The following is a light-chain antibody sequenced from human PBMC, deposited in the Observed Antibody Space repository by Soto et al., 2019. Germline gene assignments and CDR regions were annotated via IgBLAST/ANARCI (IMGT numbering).Light chain of an antibody. CDR2: GAS. CDR1: QSINNN. CDR3: QQYNDWPLT. Sequence: EIVMTQSPATLSVSPGERATLSCRASQSINNNLAWYQQNRGQGPRLLIYGASSRATGTPDRFSGSGSGTGFTLTISSLQSEDFAIYYCQQYNDWPLTFGGGTKVEIK. V-gene: IGKV3-15*01. J-gene: IGKJ4*01.